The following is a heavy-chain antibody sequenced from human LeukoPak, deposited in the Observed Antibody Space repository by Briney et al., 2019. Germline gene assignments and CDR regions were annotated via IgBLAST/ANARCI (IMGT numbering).Heavy chain of an antibody. CDR1: GITLSNYG. D-gene: IGHD3-22*01. CDR2: ISDSGGRT. Sequence: GGSLRLSCAVSGITLSNYGMSWVRQAPGKGLEWVAGISDSGGRTNYADSVKGRFTISRDNPKNTLYLQMNSLRAEDTAVYFCAKRGVVIRVILVGFHREAYYFDSWGRGALVTVSS. J-gene: IGHJ4*02. V-gene: IGHV3-23*01. CDR3: AKRGVVIRVILVGFHREAYYFDS.